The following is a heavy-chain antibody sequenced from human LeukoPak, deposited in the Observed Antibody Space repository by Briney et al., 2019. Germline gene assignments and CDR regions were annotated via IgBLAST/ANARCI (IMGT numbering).Heavy chain of an antibody. CDR1: GDSISSYY. CDR3: ARGPYGLGSLPGLDY. CDR2: VSNIETT. V-gene: IGHV4-59*12. D-gene: IGHD3-10*01. Sequence: SETLSLTCTVSGDSISSYYWSWLRQPPGKRLEWIGYVSNIETTNYNPSLKSRVTISVDTSKNQFSLKLSSVTAADTAVYYRARGPYGLGSLPGLDYWGQGTLVTVSS. J-gene: IGHJ4*02.